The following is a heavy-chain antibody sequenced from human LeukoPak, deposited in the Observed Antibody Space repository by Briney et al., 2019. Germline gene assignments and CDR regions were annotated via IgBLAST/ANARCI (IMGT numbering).Heavy chain of an antibody. V-gene: IGHV1-2*02. J-gene: IGHJ4*02. Sequence: ASVKVSCKASGYTFTGYYMHWVRQAPGQGLEWMGWINPNSGGTNYAQKFQGRVTMTRDTSISTAYMELSRLRSDDTAVYYCARGLNYYDSSGSTWGQGTLVTVSS. CDR2: INPNSGGT. D-gene: IGHD3-22*01. CDR3: ARGLNYYDSSGST. CDR1: GYTFTGYY.